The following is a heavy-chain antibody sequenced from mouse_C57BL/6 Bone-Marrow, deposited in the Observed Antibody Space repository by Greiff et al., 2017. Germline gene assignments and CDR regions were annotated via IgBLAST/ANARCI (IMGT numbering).Heavy chain of an antibody. CDR2: IYPRSGNT. J-gene: IGHJ3*01. CDR3: ARSRWLLRAWFAY. CDR1: GYTFTSYG. D-gene: IGHD2-3*01. V-gene: IGHV1-81*01. Sequence: QVQLQQSGAELARPGASVKLSCKASGYTFTSYGISWVKQRTGQGLEWIGEIYPRSGNTYYNEKFKGKATLTADKSSSTAYMELRSLTSEDSAVYFCARSRWLLRAWFAYWGQGTLVTVSA.